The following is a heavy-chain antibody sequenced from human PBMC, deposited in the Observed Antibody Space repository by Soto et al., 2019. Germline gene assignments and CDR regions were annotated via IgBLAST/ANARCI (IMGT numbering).Heavy chain of an antibody. J-gene: IGHJ4*02. CDR1: GFTFSDHY. V-gene: IGHV3-11*05. CDR3: ARAHSSSWKTFDY. D-gene: IGHD6-13*01. CDR2: ISSSSSYA. Sequence: QVQLVESGGGLVKPGGSLILSCAASGFTFSDHYMSWIRQAPGKGLEWVSYISSSSSYANYADSVKCRFTISRDNAKNSLYLQMNSLRAEDTAVYYCARAHSSSWKTFDYWGQGILVTVSS.